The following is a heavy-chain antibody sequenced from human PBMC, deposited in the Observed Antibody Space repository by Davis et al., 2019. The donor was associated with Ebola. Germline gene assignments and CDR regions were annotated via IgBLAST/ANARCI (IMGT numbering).Heavy chain of an antibody. J-gene: IGHJ5*02. Sequence: GESLKISCAASGYTFSSYAMSWVRQAPGQALAWVPAISGSGDSTYYAASVNGRFTIYRDNSKNTLYLQMNSLRAEDTALYYCVKVARFEELLLGNWFDPWGQGTLVTVSS. CDR3: VKVARFEELLLGNWFDP. CDR1: GYTFSSYA. D-gene: IGHD3-10*01. V-gene: IGHV3-23*01. CDR2: ISGSGDST.